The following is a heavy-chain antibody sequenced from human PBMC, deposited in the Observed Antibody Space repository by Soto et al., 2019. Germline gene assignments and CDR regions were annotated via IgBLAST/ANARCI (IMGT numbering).Heavy chain of an antibody. CDR1: GYTFTSYG. D-gene: IGHD1-20*01. CDR2: ISAYNGNT. Sequence: ASVKVSCKASGYTFTSYGISWVRQAPGQGLEWMGWISAYNGNTNYAQKLQGRVTMTTDTSTSTAYMELRSLRSDDTAVYYCARDQFTNWNPPGNYYYGMDVWGQGTTVTVSS. V-gene: IGHV1-18*04. J-gene: IGHJ6*02. CDR3: ARDQFTNWNPPGNYYYGMDV.